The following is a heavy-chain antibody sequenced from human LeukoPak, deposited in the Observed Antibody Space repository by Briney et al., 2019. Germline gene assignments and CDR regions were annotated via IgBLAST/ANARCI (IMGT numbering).Heavy chain of an antibody. V-gene: IGHV3-30*18. CDR3: AKDRRRGYSGPLDY. Sequence: GGSLRLSCAASGFTFSSYGMHWVRQAPGKGLEWVAVISYDGSNKYYADSVKGRFTISRDNSKNTLYPQMNSLRAEDTAVYYCAKDRRRGYSGPLDYWGQGTLVTVSS. J-gene: IGHJ4*02. D-gene: IGHD5-12*01. CDR2: ISYDGSNK. CDR1: GFTFSSYG.